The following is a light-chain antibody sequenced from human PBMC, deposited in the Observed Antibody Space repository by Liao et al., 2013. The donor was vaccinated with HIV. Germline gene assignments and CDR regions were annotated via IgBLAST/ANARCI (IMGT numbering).Light chain of an antibody. J-gene: IGLJ2*01. CDR2: QDT. CDR1: KLGNTY. CDR3: QAWDRDTAI. Sequence: SFELTQPPSVSVSPGQTASITCSGDKLGNTYTCWYQQKPGQSPVLIIYQDTHRPSGIPERFSGSNSGNTATLTISGTQPMDEADYYCQAWDRDTAIFGGGTKLTVL. V-gene: IGLV3-1*01.